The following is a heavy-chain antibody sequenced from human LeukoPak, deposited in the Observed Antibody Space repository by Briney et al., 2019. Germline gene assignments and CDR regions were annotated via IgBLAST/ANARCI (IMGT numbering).Heavy chain of an antibody. CDR1: GGTFSSYA. V-gene: IGHV1-69*06. Sequence: EASVKVSCKASGGTFSSYAISWVRQAPGQGLEWMGRIIPIFGTANYAQKFQGRVTITADKSTSTAYMELSSLRSEVTAVYYCASTHRPGRYSSGWYIDYWGQGTLVTVSS. J-gene: IGHJ4*02. CDR2: IIPIFGTA. D-gene: IGHD6-19*01. CDR3: ASTHRPGRYSSGWYIDY.